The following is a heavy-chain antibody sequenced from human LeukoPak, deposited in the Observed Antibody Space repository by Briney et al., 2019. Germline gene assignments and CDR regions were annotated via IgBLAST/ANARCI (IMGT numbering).Heavy chain of an antibody. Sequence: TSETPSLTCTVSGGSISSHYWSWIRQPPGKGLEWIGYIYYSGSTNYNPSLKSRVTISVDTSKNQFSLKLSSVTAADTAVYYCARGSNSWKMATYMDVWGKGTTVTVSS. CDR1: GGSISSHY. V-gene: IGHV4-59*11. CDR2: IYYSGST. D-gene: IGHD5-24*01. J-gene: IGHJ6*03. CDR3: ARGSNSWKMATYMDV.